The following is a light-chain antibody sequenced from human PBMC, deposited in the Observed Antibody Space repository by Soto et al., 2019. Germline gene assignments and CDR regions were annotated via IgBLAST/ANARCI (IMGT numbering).Light chain of an antibody. Sequence: VPIALCPSPMSDYVGDRLALSCLASQDISIWLAWYQQKPGKAPKRLIYKASTLKSGVPSRFSGSGSGTEFTLTISSLQPDDLATYYCQQNYNNPRTFGQGTKVDI. CDR2: KAS. V-gene: IGKV1-5*03. CDR3: QQNYNNPRT. J-gene: IGKJ1*01. CDR1: QDISIW.